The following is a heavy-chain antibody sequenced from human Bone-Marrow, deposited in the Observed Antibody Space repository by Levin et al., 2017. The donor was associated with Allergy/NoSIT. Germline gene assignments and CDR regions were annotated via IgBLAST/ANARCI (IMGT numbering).Heavy chain of an antibody. CDR3: ASRPGGWFDP. Sequence: SETLSLTCAVFGESFSGSYWSWIRQPPGKGLEYIGEINDSGSIDYNPSLKSRVTISVDTSKNQFTLKLTSVTAADTAVYYCASRPGGWFDPWGQGTLVTVSS. V-gene: IGHV4-34*01. CDR2: INDSGSI. J-gene: IGHJ5*02. CDR1: GESFSGSY. D-gene: IGHD3-10*01.